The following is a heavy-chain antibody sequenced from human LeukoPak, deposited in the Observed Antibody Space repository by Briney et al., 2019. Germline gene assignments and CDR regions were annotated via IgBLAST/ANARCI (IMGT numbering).Heavy chain of an antibody. Sequence: GASVKVSCKASGGTFSSYAISWVRQAPGQGLEWMGGIIPIFGTANYAQKFQGRVTITADESTSTAYMELSSLRSEDTAVYYCARDRHCSSTSCYLRHYYYYYMDVWGKGTTVTVSS. CDR3: ARDRHCSSTSCYLRHYYYYYMDV. J-gene: IGHJ6*03. V-gene: IGHV1-69*13. CDR2: IIPIFGTA. D-gene: IGHD2-2*01. CDR1: GGTFSSYA.